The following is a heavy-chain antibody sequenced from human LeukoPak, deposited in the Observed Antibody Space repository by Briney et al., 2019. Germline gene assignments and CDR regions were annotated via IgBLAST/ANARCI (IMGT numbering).Heavy chain of an antibody. Sequence: ASVKVSCKASGYTFTGYYMHWVRQAPGRGLEWMGWINPNSGGTNYAQKSQGRVTMTRDTSISTAYMELSRLRSDDTAVYYCARDVNSGYYTLKASDAFDIWGQGTMVTVSS. D-gene: IGHD3-22*01. CDR1: GYTFTGYY. CDR3: ARDVNSGYYTLKASDAFDI. J-gene: IGHJ3*02. CDR2: INPNSGGT. V-gene: IGHV1-2*02.